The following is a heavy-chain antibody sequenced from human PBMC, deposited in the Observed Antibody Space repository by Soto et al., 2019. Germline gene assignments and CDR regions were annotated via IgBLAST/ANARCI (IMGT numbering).Heavy chain of an antibody. CDR2: ISAYNGNT. D-gene: IGHD6-13*01. CDR3: ARDGPLIAAAGISVRWCDP. V-gene: IGHV1-18*01. J-gene: IGHJ5*02. Sequence: QVQLVQSGAEVKKPGASVKVSCKASGYTFTSYGISWVRQAPGQGLEWMGWISAYNGNTNYAQKLQGRVTMTTDTATSTAYMELRSRRSDDTAVYYCARDGPLIAAAGISVRWCDPWGQGTLVTVSS. CDR1: GYTFTSYG.